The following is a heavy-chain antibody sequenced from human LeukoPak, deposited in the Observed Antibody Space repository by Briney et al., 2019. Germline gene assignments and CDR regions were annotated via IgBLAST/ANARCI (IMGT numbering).Heavy chain of an antibody. CDR2: IRYDGSNK. J-gene: IGHJ6*03. CDR1: GFTFNSYG. CDR3: AKGWARLQWFGESLSSRPSRHYMDV. V-gene: IGHV3-30*02. D-gene: IGHD3-10*01. Sequence: GGSLRLSCAASGFTFNSYGMHWVRQAPGKGLEWVAFIRYDGSNKYYADSVKGRFTISRDNSKNMVYLQMNSLRAEDTAVYYCAKGWARLQWFGESLSSRPSRHYMDVWGKGTTVTISS.